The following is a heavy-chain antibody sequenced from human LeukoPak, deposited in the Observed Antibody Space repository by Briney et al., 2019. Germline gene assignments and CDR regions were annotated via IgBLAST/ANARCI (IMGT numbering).Heavy chain of an antibody. Sequence: ASVKVSCKASGYTFTDYYMHWVRQAPGQGLEWMVWINPNRGGTNYAQKFQGRVTMTRDTFISTAYMELSRLRSDDTAVYYCERVRSGYCTNGVCSSHPYYYYYYMDVWGKGTTVTVSS. V-gene: IGHV1-2*02. D-gene: IGHD2-8*01. CDR3: ERVRSGYCTNGVCSSHPYYYYYYMDV. J-gene: IGHJ6*03. CDR1: GYTFTDYY. CDR2: INPNRGGT.